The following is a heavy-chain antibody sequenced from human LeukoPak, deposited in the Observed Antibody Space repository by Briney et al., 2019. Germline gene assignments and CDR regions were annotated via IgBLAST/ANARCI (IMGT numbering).Heavy chain of an antibody. CDR2: ISSLNGDT. CDR3: ARGWDSSSLDRYNWFDP. Sequence: ASVKVSCKTSGYTFTGYGISWVRQAPGQGLEWMAWISSLNGDTKYAQKFRGRVTVTTDRSTSTAYMELRSLRSDDTAVYSCARGWDSSSLDRYNWFDPWGQGTLVTVSS. V-gene: IGHV1-18*01. D-gene: IGHD6-13*01. CDR1: GYTFTGYG. J-gene: IGHJ5*02.